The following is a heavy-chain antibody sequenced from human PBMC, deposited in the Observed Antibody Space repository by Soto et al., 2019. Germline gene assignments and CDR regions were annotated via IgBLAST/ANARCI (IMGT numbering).Heavy chain of an antibody. D-gene: IGHD3-9*01. CDR1: GASISSYY. Sequence: PSETLSLTCTVSGASISSYYWNWIRQSPGKGLEWIGHIYYNGNTKYNPFLESRLTISVDTSKNQFSLKLSSVTAADTAVYYCGDQTHEYDILTGYSPAYFDYWGQGTLVTVSS. J-gene: IGHJ4*02. CDR3: GDQTHEYDILTGYSPAYFDY. CDR2: IYYNGNT. V-gene: IGHV4-59*04.